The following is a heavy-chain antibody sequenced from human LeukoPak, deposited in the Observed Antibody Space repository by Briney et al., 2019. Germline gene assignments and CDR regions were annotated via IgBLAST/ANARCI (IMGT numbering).Heavy chain of an antibody. CDR2: IYYSGTT. V-gene: IGHV4-31*03. CDR1: GGSISSGAYY. CDR3: ARVYYYGSGSYPGFDP. J-gene: IGHJ5*02. D-gene: IGHD3-10*01. Sequence: SETLSLTCTVSGGSISSGAYYWSWIRQHPGKGLEWIGYIYYSGTTYYNPSLKSRVTISVDTSKNQFSLKLSSVTAADTAVYYCARVYYYGSGSYPGFDPWGQGTLVTVSS.